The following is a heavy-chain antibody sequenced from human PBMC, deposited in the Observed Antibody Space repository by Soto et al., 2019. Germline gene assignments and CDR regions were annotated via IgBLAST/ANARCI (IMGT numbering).Heavy chain of an antibody. V-gene: IGHV1-3*01. Sequence: ASVKVSCKASGYTFTSYAMHWVRQAPGQRLEWMGWINAGNGNTKYSQKFQGRVTITRDTSASTAYMELSSLRSEDTAVYYCARDPHYYDTSGYWIKWFDPWGQGTLVTVSS. J-gene: IGHJ5*02. CDR2: INAGNGNT. CDR1: GYTFTSYA. CDR3: ARDPHYYDTSGYWIKWFDP. D-gene: IGHD3-22*01.